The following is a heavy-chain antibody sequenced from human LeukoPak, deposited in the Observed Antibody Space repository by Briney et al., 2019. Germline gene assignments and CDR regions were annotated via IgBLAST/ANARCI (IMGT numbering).Heavy chain of an antibody. CDR1: GFTFDDYA. J-gene: IGHJ4*02. D-gene: IGHD3-22*01. Sequence: GGSLRLSCAASGFTFDDYAMHWVRQAPGMGLEWVSGISWNSGSIGYADSVKGRFTISRDNAKNSLYLQMNSLRAEDTALYYCAKDITYYYDSSGYTFDYWGQGTLVTVSS. CDR3: AKDITYYYDSSGYTFDY. V-gene: IGHV3-9*01. CDR2: ISWNSGSI.